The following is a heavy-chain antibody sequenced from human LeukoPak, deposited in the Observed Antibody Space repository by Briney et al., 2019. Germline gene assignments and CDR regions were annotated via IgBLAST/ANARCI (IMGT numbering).Heavy chain of an antibody. D-gene: IGHD1-26*01. Sequence: PSETLSLTCTVSGYSISSGYYWGWIRQPPGKGLEWIGSIYHSGSTNYNPSLKSRVTISVDTSKNQFSLKLSSVTAADTAVYYCARSASPYSGSSSFDYWGQGTLVTVSS. CDR3: ARSASPYSGSSSFDY. J-gene: IGHJ4*02. CDR2: IYHSGST. V-gene: IGHV4-38-2*02. CDR1: GYSISSGYY.